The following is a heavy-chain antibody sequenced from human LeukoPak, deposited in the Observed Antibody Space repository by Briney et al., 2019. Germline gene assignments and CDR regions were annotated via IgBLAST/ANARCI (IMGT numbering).Heavy chain of an antibody. V-gene: IGHV3-23*01. CDR1: GFTFSSYA. CDR3: ARVSYYYDSSGYSGYYYYYDMDV. J-gene: IGHJ6*02. Sequence: GGSLRLSCAASGFTFSSYAMSWVRQAPGKGLEWVSAISGSGGSTYYADSVKGRFTISRDNAKNSLYLQMNSLRAEDTAVYYCARVSYYYDSSGYSGYYYYYDMDVWGQGTTVTVSS. D-gene: IGHD3-22*01. CDR2: ISGSGGST.